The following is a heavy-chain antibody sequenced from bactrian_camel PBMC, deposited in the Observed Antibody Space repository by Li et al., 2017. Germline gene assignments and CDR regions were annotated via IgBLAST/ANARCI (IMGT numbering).Heavy chain of an antibody. CDR1: TDGYSGYA. Sequence: HVQLVESGGGSVQHGGSLRLSCQYSTDGYSGYAFAWFRQTPRKYREGVASIEVDGTTKYADFVKGRFTISRDNARNALYLQMNSLKTEDTGVYYCAAGGALTDGRAYTYRGQGTQVTVS. V-gene: IGHV3S53*01. CDR3: AAGGALTDGRAYTY. CDR2: IEVDGTT. D-gene: IGHD7*01. J-gene: IGHJ4*01.